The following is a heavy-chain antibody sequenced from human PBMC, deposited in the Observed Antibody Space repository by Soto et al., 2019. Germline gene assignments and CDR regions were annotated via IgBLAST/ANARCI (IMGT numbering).Heavy chain of an antibody. CDR3: AIRRGGSHYYYYMDV. J-gene: IGHJ6*03. D-gene: IGHD2-15*01. CDR2: IYYSGST. Sequence: SETLSLTCTVSGGSISSYYWSWIRQPPGKGLEWIGYIYYSGSTNYNPSLKSRVTISVDTSKNQFSLKLSSVTAADTAVYYCAIRRGGSHYYYYMDVCGKGTSVTVSS. V-gene: IGHV4-59*12. CDR1: GGSISSYY.